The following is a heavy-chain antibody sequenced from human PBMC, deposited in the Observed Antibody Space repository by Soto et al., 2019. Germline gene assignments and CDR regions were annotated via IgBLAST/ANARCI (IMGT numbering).Heavy chain of an antibody. J-gene: IGHJ4*02. D-gene: IGHD5-12*01. CDR1: GGSISSSSYY. V-gene: IGHV4-39*01. CDR2: IYYSGST. Sequence: PSETLSLTCTVSGGSISSSSYYWGWIRQPPGEGLEWIGSIYYSGSTYYNPSLKSRVTISVDTFKNQFSLKLSSVTAADTAVYYCASYPEMATISGIDYWGQGTLVTVSS. CDR3: ASYPEMATISGIDY.